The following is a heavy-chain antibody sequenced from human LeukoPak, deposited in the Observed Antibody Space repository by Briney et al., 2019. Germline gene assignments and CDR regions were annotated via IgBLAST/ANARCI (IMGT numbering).Heavy chain of an antibody. CDR1: GFTFSSYS. V-gene: IGHV3-48*01. Sequence: TGGSLRLSCAASGFTFSSYSMNWVRQAPGKGLEWVSYISSSSSTIYYADSVKGRFTISRENAKNSLYLQMNSLRAGDTAVYYCARQSGFRDYYYGMDVWGQGTTVTVSS. J-gene: IGHJ6*02. D-gene: IGHD5-12*01. CDR2: ISSSSSTI. CDR3: ARQSGFRDYYYGMDV.